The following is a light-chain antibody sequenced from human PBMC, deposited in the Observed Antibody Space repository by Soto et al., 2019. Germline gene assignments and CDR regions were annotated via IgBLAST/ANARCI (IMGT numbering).Light chain of an antibody. V-gene: IGLV4-69*02. Sequence: QPVLTQSPSASASLGASVKLTCTLRSGHSSYAIAWHQQQPEKGPRYLMKLNSDGSHSKGDGIPDRFSGSSSGAERYLTISTLQSEDEADYYGQTWRTGTVVFGGGSKLTVL. CDR1: SGHSSYA. CDR3: QTWRTGTVV. CDR2: LNSDGSH. J-gene: IGLJ2*01.